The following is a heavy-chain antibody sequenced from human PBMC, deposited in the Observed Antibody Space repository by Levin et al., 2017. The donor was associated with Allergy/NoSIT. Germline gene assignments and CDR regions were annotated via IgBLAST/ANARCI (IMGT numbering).Heavy chain of an antibody. CDR1: GGTFSSYS. Sequence: PGESLKISCQASGGTFSSYSISWVRQAPGQGLEWMGGINPMFGTTNYAQKFQGRVTITADESTNTSYMELNSLRSEDTAVYYCARETGSTVVTYKDAFDIWGQGTMVTVSS. CDR2: INPMFGTT. D-gene: IGHD4-23*01. J-gene: IGHJ3*02. CDR3: ARETGSTVVTYKDAFDI. V-gene: IGHV1-69*01.